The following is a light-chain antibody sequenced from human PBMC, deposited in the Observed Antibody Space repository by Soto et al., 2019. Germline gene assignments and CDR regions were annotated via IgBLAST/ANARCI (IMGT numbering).Light chain of an antibody. CDR1: QSISSW. J-gene: IGKJ4*01. Sequence: DIQMTQSPSTLSASVGDRVTITCRASQSISSWLAWYQQKPGTAPKFLIFKASSLESGVPSRFSGGGSGTEFTLTISSLQPDDFATYYCQQYNTYPLTFGGGTKVAIK. V-gene: IGKV1-5*03. CDR2: KAS. CDR3: QQYNTYPLT.